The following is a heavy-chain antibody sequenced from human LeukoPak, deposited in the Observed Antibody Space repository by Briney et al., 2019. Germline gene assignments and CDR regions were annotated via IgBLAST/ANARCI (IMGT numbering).Heavy chain of an antibody. CDR2: INSDGSRT. CDR3: AREQLEPSSHPFDP. CDR1: GITFSSHW. V-gene: IGHV3-74*03. Sequence: GGSLRLSCAASGITFSSHWMHWVRQTPEKGLVWVSRINSDGSRTAYADSVKGRFTISRDNAKNTLYLQMNSLRAEDTAVYYCAREQLEPSSHPFDPWGQGTLVTVSS. D-gene: IGHD1-1*01. J-gene: IGHJ5*02.